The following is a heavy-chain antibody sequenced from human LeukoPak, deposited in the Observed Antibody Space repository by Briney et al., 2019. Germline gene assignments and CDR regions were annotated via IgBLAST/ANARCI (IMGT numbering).Heavy chain of an antibody. CDR1: GFIFSRYG. J-gene: IGHJ4*02. CDR2: ISGSGGTT. D-gene: IGHD3-9*01. V-gene: IGHV3-23*01. Sequence: GGTLRLSCAASGFIFSRYGMSWVRQAPGKGLEWVSAISGSGGTTYYTDSVKGRFTISRDNSKNTLYLQMNSLRAEDTAVYYCAKGIGRYFDWLDYWGQGTLVTVSS. CDR3: AKGIGRYFDWLDY.